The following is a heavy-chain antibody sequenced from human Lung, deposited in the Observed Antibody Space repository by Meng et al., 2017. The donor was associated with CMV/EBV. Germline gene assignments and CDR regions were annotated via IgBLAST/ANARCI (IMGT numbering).Heavy chain of an antibody. Sequence: LQRQESGPGMVKTSEPLSLTCTVSGGSISSSSYYWAWIRQPPGEGLEWIGSVVYSGTTYYTSSLKSRVSISVDTSKNQFSLKLSSVTAADTAVYYCARHHHSPTFDYWGQGTLVTVSS. CDR1: GGSISSSSYY. V-gene: IGHV4-39*01. CDR2: VVYSGTT. J-gene: IGHJ4*02. CDR3: ARHHHSPTFDY. D-gene: IGHD1-14*01.